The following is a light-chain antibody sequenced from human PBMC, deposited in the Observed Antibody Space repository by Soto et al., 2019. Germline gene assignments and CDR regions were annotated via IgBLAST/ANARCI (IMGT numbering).Light chain of an antibody. CDR1: NIGSKG. Sequence: YILTQPPSVSVAPGKTATISCGGNNIGSKGVHWYQQKPGQAPVLVIYSDTDLPPVIPERFSGSNSANMATLTISRVEAGDEADYYCQVWDSGSAHLLFGGGTQLTVL. V-gene: IGLV3-21*04. J-gene: IGLJ2*01. CDR2: SDT. CDR3: QVWDSGSAHLL.